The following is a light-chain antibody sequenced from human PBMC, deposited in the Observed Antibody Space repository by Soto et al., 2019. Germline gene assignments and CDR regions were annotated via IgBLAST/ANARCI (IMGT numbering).Light chain of an antibody. Sequence: SYELTQPPSVSVAPGKTARITCGGNNIGSKSVHWYQQKLGQAPVLVIYYDTDWPSGIPERFSGSNSGNTATLTISRVEAGDEADYYCQVWDSSSDHPYVFATGTKLTVL. CDR1: NIGSKS. CDR2: YDT. CDR3: QVWDSSSDHPYV. V-gene: IGLV3-21*04. J-gene: IGLJ1*01.